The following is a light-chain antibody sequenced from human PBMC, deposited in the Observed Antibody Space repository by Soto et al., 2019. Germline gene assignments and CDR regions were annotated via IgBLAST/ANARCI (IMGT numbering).Light chain of an antibody. CDR3: QHYNNWPIT. CDR1: QSVSSN. J-gene: IGKJ5*01. V-gene: IGKV3-15*01. CDR2: GAS. Sequence: EIVITQSPATLSVSPGERATLSCRASQSVSSNLAWYQQKPGQAPRLLIYGASTRATGIPARFSGSGSGTEFTLTISSLQSEDFAVYYCQHYNNWPITFGQGTRLEIK.